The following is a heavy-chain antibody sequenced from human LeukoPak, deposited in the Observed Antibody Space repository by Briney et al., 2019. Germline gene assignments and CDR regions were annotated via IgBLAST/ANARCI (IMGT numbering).Heavy chain of an antibody. D-gene: IGHD1-14*01. CDR2: IIPIFGTA. CDR1: GGTFSSYA. V-gene: IGHV1-69*13. Sequence: ASVKVSCKASGGTFSSYAISWVRQAPGQGLEWMGGIIPIFGTANYAQKFQGRVTITADESTSTAYMELNSLRAEDTAVYHCARDQEPAGIKDWYFDLWGRGTLVTVSS. J-gene: IGHJ2*01. CDR3: ARDQEPAGIKDWYFDL.